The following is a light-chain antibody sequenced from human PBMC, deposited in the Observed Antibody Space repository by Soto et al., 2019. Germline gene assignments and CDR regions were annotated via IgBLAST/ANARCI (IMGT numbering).Light chain of an antibody. CDR2: GNS. V-gene: IGLV1-40*01. CDR3: QSYDSSLSGNVV. J-gene: IGLJ2*01. Sequence: QSVLTQPPSVSGAPGQRVTISCTGSSSNIGAGYDVHWYQQLPGTAPKLLIYGNSIRPSGVPDRFSGSKSGTSASLAITGLQAECEADHYCQSYDSSLSGNVVFGGGTKLTFL. CDR1: SSNIGAGYD.